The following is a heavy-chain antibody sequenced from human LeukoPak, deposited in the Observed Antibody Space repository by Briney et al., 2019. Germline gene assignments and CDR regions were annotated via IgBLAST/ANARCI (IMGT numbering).Heavy chain of an antibody. CDR3: TGQAALVAAENWFDP. CDR2: IRSKPNGYAT. Sequence: GESPKLSCAASGFTFSGSTIHWVRQASGKGLEWVGRIRSKPNGYATTYAASLKGRFIISRDDSKNTAYLQMSSLEIEDTAVYYCTGQAALVAAENWFDPWGQGTLVTVSS. CDR1: GFTFSGST. J-gene: IGHJ5*02. D-gene: IGHD2-15*01. V-gene: IGHV3-73*01.